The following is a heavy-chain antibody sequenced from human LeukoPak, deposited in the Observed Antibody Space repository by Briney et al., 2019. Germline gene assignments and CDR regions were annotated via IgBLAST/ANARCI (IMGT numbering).Heavy chain of an antibody. D-gene: IGHD1-26*01. CDR1: GYTFTGYY. CDR2: INPNSGGT. CDR3: ARDSGNYYSPKYFDY. J-gene: IGHJ4*02. Sequence: PGASVRVSCKASGYTFTGYYMHWIRQAPGQGLEWMGCINPNSGGTNYAQKFQGRVTMTRDTSITTAYMELSRLRSDDTAVYDCARDSGNYYSPKYFDYWGQGNLLSVSS. V-gene: IGHV1-2*02.